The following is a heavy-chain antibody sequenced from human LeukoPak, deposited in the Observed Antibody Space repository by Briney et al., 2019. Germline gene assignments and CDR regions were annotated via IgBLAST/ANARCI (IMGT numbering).Heavy chain of an antibody. CDR2: INPSGGST. D-gene: IGHD2-15*01. CDR1: GYTFTSYY. Sequence: ASVKVSCKASGYTFTSYYMHWVRQAPGQGLEWMGIINPSGGSTSYAQKLQGRVTMTRDMSTSTVYMELSSLRSEDTAVYYCARGGVVVAAINYMDVWGKGTTVTVSS. J-gene: IGHJ6*03. CDR3: ARGGVVVAAINYMDV. V-gene: IGHV1-46*01.